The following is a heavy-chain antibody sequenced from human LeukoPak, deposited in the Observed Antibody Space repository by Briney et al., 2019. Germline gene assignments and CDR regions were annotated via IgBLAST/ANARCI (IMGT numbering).Heavy chain of an antibody. CDR2: ISGSGGST. D-gene: IGHD1-26*01. V-gene: IGHV3-23*01. Sequence: GGSLRLSCAASGFTFSSYAMSWVRQAPGKGLEWVSVISGSGGSTYYADSVKGRFTISRDNAKNTLYLKMNSLRSEDTAVYYCARDIYQRHLGAASFDYWGQGTLVTVSS. CDR3: ARDIYQRHLGAASFDY. CDR1: GFTFSSYA. J-gene: IGHJ4*02.